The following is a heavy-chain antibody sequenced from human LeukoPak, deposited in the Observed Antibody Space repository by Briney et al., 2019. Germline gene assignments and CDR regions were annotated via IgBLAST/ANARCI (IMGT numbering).Heavy chain of an antibody. J-gene: IGHJ4*02. Sequence: ASVKVSCKASGYTFTGYYMHWVRQAPGQGLEWMGWINPNSGGTNYAQKFQGRVTMTRDTSISTAYMELRSLRSDDTAVYYCARDLIAAAGTFVYWGQGTLVTVSS. CDR1: GYTFTGYY. D-gene: IGHD6-13*01. V-gene: IGHV1-2*02. CDR2: INPNSGGT. CDR3: ARDLIAAAGTFVY.